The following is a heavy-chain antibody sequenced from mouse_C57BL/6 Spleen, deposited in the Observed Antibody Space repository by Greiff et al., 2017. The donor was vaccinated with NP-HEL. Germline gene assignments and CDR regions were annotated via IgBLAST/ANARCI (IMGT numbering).Heavy chain of an antibody. J-gene: IGHJ4*01. V-gene: IGHV1-82*01. CDR1: GYAFSSSW. CDR3: ERKIDSNYEDAMDY. D-gene: IGHD2-5*01. Sequence: VQLQESGPELVKPGASVKISCKASGYAFSSSWMNWVKQRPGKGLEWIGRIYPGDGDTNYNGKFKGKATLTADKSSSTAYMQLSSLTSEDSAVYFWERKIDSNYEDAMDYWGQGTSVTVSS. CDR2: IYPGDGDT.